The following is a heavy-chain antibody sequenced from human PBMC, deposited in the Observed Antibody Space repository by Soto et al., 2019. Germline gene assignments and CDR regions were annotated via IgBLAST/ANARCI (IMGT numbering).Heavy chain of an antibody. V-gene: IGHV3-7*01. J-gene: IGHJ6*03. Sequence: GLSLRLSCEACIFTFSSYWITCVRNIPGKGLKRVDNIKQDGSKRNYVDSAKGRFTISRDKAKNTLYLHMNSLRVEDTAVYYCARAASISVAWGSYLPYCMDVWGKGTTVTVSS. CDR3: ARAASISVAWGSYLPYCMDV. CDR1: IFTFSSYW. CDR2: IKQDGSKR. D-gene: IGHD3-16*02.